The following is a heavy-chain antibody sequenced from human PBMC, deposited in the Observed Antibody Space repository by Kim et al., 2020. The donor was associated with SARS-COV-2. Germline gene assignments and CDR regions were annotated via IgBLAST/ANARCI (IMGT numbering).Heavy chain of an antibody. CDR1: GYSFTSYW. CDR3: ATQGGSYYAFDI. CDR2: IDPSDSYT. J-gene: IGHJ3*02. V-gene: IGHV5-10-1*01. D-gene: IGHD1-26*01. Sequence: GESLKISCKGSGYSFTSYWISWVRQMPGKGLEWMGRIDPSDSYTNYSPSFQGHVTISADKSISTAYLQWSSLKASDTAMYYCATQGGSYYAFDIWGQGTMVTVSS.